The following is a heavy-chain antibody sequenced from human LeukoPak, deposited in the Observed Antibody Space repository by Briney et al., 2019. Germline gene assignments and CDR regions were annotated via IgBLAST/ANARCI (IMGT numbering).Heavy chain of an antibody. Sequence: SETLSLTCTVSGGSISSYYWSWLRQPAGKGLEWFGRIYSTGSTNYNPSLTSRVTMSVDTSKNQFSLGLRSVTAADTAVYYCARQIASAGTAGFDFWGQGALVTVSS. V-gene: IGHV4-4*07. CDR3: ARQIASAGTAGFDF. D-gene: IGHD6-13*01. J-gene: IGHJ4*02. CDR1: GGSISSYY. CDR2: IYSTGST.